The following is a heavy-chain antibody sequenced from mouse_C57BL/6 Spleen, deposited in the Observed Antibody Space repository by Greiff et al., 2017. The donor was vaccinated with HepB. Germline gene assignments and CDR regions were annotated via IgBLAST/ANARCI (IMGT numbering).Heavy chain of an antibody. CDR2: ISYDGSN. J-gene: IGHJ2*01. V-gene: IGHV3-6*01. CDR1: GYSITSGYY. D-gene: IGHD1-1*01. Sequence: DVKLVESGPGLVKPSQSLSLTCSVTGYSITSGYYWNWIRQFPGNKLEWMGYISYDGSNNYNPSLKNRISITRDTSKNQFFLKLNSVTTEDTATYYCAREITTVVIDYWGQGTTLTVSS. CDR3: AREITTVVIDY.